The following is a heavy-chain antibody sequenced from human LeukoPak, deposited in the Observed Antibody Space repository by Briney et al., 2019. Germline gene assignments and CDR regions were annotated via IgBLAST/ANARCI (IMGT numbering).Heavy chain of an antibody. V-gene: IGHV3-64*01. CDR2: ISSNGGST. Sequence: GGSLRLSCAASGFTFSSYAMHWVRQAPGKGLEYVSAISSNGGSTYYANSVKGRFTISRDNSKNTLYLQMNSLRAEDTAVYYCASPQNYDYGDYGRFDYWGQGTLVTVSS. CDR1: GFTFSSYA. J-gene: IGHJ4*02. CDR3: ASPQNYDYGDYGRFDY. D-gene: IGHD4-17*01.